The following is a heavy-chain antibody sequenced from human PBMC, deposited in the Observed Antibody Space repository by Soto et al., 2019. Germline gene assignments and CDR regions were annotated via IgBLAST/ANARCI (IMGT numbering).Heavy chain of an antibody. Sequence: SVKVSRQASGGTFTRYAISWVRQAPGQGLEWMGGIIPMFGTANYAQKFQGRLSITADESTRTVYMDLSSLRSDDTAVYYCVRDGTKTLRDWFDPWGQGISVTVSS. CDR2: IIPMFGTA. CDR1: GGTFTRYA. J-gene: IGHJ5*02. V-gene: IGHV1-69*13. D-gene: IGHD1-1*01. CDR3: VRDGTKTLRDWFDP.